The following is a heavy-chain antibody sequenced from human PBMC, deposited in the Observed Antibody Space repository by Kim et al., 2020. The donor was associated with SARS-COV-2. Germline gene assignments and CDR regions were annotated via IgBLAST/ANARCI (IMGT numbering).Heavy chain of an antibody. CDR2: IIPIFGTA. CDR1: GGTFSSYA. J-gene: IGHJ6*02. CDR3: ARNLDIVVVPAASIPYLPPQLGYYYYYGMDV. V-gene: IGHV1-69*13. D-gene: IGHD2-2*03. Sequence: SVKVSCKASGGTFSSYAISWVRRAPGQGLEWMGGIIPIFGTANYAQKFQGRVTITADESTSTAYMELSSLRSEDTAVYYCARNLDIVVVPAASIPYLPPQLGYYYYYGMDVWGQGTTVTVSS.